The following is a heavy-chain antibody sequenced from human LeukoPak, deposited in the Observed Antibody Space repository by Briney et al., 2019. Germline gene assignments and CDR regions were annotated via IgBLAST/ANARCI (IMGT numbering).Heavy chain of an antibody. CDR1: GGSISSSSYY. J-gene: IGHJ4*02. Sequence: SETLSLTCTVSGGSISSSSYYWSWIRQPPGKGLEWIGYIYYSGSTKYNPSLKSRVTISVDTSKNQFSLRLSSVTAADTALYYCARRARGNRAYYFDYWGQGTLVTVSS. V-gene: IGHV4-61*01. CDR2: IYYSGST. CDR3: ARRARGNRAYYFDY. D-gene: IGHD1-14*01.